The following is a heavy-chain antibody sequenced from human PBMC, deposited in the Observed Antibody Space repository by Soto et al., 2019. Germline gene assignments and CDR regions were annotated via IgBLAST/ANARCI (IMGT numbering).Heavy chain of an antibody. D-gene: IGHD3-22*01. Sequence: QVQLVESGGGVVQPGRSLRLSCAASGFTFSSYGMHWVRQAPGKGLEWVAVISYDGSNKYYADSVKGRFTISRDNSKNTLYLQMNSLRAEDKAVYYCAKDLYYYDSSGYYYGDAFDIWGQGTMVTVSS. J-gene: IGHJ3*02. CDR3: AKDLYYYDSSGYYYGDAFDI. CDR2: ISYDGSNK. V-gene: IGHV3-30*18. CDR1: GFTFSSYG.